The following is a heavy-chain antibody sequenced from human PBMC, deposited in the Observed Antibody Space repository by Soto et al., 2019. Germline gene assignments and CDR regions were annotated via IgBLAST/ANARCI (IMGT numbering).Heavy chain of an antibody. CDR3: ARDQAVAGTYYYYGMDV. V-gene: IGHV3-13*05. CDR1: GFTFSSYD. CDR2: IGTAGDP. J-gene: IGHJ6*02. Sequence: GGSLRLSCAASGFTFSSYDMHWVRQATGKGLEWVSAIGTAGDPYYPGSVKGRFTISRDNSKNTLYLQMNSLRAEDTAVYYCARDQAVAGTYYYYGMDVWGQGTTVTVSS. D-gene: IGHD6-19*01.